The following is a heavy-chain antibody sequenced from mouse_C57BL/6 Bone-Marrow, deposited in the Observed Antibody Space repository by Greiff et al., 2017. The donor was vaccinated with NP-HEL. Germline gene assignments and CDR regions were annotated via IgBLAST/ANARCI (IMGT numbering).Heavy chain of an antibody. D-gene: IGHD1-1*01. J-gene: IGHJ4*01. CDR2: IRSKSNNYAT. V-gene: IGHV10-1*01. Sequence: EVQRVESGGGLVQPKGSLKLSCAASGFSFNTYAMNWVRQAPGKGLEWVARIRSKSNNYATYYADSVKDRFTISRDDSESMLYLQMNNLKTEDTAMYYCVRHVKYYYGSSLYAMDYWGQGTSVTVSS. CDR3: VRHVKYYYGSSLYAMDY. CDR1: GFSFNTYA.